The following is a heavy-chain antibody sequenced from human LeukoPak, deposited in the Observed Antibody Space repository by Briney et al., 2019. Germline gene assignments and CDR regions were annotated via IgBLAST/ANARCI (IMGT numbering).Heavy chain of an antibody. CDR3: ARDVVEAAAVYFFDY. D-gene: IGHD6-13*01. Sequence: GGSLRLSCAASGFTFSSYPMHWVRQAPGKGLEWVAVMSNDGRDKHCADSVKGRFTISRDNSKNTLYLQMNSLRTEDTAVYYCARDVVEAAAVYFFDYWGQGTLVTVSS. CDR2: MSNDGRDK. CDR1: GFTFSSYP. J-gene: IGHJ4*02. V-gene: IGHV3-30*04.